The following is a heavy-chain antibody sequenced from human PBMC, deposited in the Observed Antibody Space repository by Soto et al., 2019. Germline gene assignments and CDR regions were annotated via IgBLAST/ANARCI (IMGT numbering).Heavy chain of an antibody. CDR1: GFSLSSTAVG. Sequence: QITLKESGPTLVKPTQTLTLTCTFSGFSLSSTAVGVNWIRQPPGKALEWLGIIYWNDDNHYSPSLKSRLTRTNDTSKNQVVLTMTNMDPVDTATYYCAHGSGWLSDYWGQGTLVTVSP. D-gene: IGHD6-19*01. CDR2: IYWNDDN. J-gene: IGHJ4*02. CDR3: AHGSGWLSDY. V-gene: IGHV2-5*01.